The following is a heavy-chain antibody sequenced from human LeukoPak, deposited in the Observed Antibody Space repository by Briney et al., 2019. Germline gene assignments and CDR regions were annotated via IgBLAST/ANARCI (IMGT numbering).Heavy chain of an antibody. J-gene: IGHJ4*02. V-gene: IGHV4-39*01. CDR1: GGSISSSNYY. CDR2: IYYRGST. CDR3: ARLWGDGYNLDY. Sequence: SETLSLTCTVSGGSISSSNYYWGWIRPPPGKELEGIGRIYYRGSTYYNPSLQSRITISVDTPKNQFLLRLSSVTAADTAVYYCARLWGDGYNLDYWGQGTVVTVSA. D-gene: IGHD5-24*01.